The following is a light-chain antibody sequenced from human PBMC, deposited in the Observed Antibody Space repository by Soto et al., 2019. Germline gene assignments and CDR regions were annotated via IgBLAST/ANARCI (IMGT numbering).Light chain of an antibody. CDR2: DTS. CDR1: QSVGTNY. J-gene: IGKJ1*01. CDR3: QQYGTSPRM. Sequence: EIALTQSPGTLSLSPGERVTLSCRASQSVGTNYLAWYQQKPGQAPRLVIYDTSNRATGTPDRFSGSESGTDFTLTISRLEHEDFAVYYCQQYGTSPRMFGQGTKVDI. V-gene: IGKV3-20*01.